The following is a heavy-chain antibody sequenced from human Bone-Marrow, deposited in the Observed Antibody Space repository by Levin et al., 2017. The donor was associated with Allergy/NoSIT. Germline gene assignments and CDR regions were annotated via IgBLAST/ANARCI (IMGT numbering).Heavy chain of an antibody. CDR3: ARHKLSTGYKYYFDY. Sequence: SETLSLTCTVSGGSISSYYWSWIRQPPGKGLEWIGYIYYSGSTNYNPSLKSRVTISVDTSKNQFSLKLSSVTAADTAVYYCARHKLSTGYKYYFDYWGPGTLVTVSS. CDR1: GGSISSYY. CDR2: IYYSGST. D-gene: IGHD3-9*01. V-gene: IGHV4-59*08. J-gene: IGHJ4*02.